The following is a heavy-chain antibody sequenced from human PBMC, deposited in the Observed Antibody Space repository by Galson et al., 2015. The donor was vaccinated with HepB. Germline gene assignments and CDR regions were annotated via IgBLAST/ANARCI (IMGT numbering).Heavy chain of an antibody. V-gene: IGHV1-18*04. CDR2: ISAYNGNT. CDR3: ARDPTRTIFGVANPDY. D-gene: IGHD3-3*01. Sequence: SVKVSCKASGYTFTSYGISWVRQAPGQGLEWMGWISAYNGNTNYAQKLQGRVTMTTDTSTSTAYMELRSLRSDDTAVYYCARDPTRTIFGVANPDYWGQGTLVTVSS. J-gene: IGHJ4*02. CDR1: GYTFTSYG.